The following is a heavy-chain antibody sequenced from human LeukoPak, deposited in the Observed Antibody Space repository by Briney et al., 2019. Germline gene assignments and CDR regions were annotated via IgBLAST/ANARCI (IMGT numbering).Heavy chain of an antibody. V-gene: IGHV4-38-2*01. CDR1: GYSISSGYY. CDR3: ARGRWLHDY. J-gene: IGHJ4*02. Sequence: SETLSLTCAVSGYSISSGYYWGWIRQPPGKGLEWIGSIYHSGSTYYNPSLKSRVTISVDTSKNQFSLKLSSVTAANTAVYYCARGRWLHDYWGQGTLVTVSS. D-gene: IGHD4-23*01. CDR2: IYHSGST.